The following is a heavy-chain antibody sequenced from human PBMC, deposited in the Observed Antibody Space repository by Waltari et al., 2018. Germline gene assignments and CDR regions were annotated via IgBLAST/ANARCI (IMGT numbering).Heavy chain of an antibody. D-gene: IGHD3-22*01. J-gene: IGHJ3*02. CDR2: IYTSGST. Sequence: QVQLQESGPGLVKPSETLSLTCTVSGGSISSYYWSWIRQPAGKGLEWIGRIYTSGSTNYNPALKSRVTMSVDTSKNQFSLKLSSVTAADTAVYYCARVLHDYYDSLYAFDIWGQGTMVTVSS. CDR3: ARVLHDYYDSLYAFDI. V-gene: IGHV4-4*07. CDR1: GGSISSYY.